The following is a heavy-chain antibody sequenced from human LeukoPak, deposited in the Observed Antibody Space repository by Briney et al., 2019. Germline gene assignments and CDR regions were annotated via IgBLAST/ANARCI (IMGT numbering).Heavy chain of an antibody. V-gene: IGHV3-23*01. J-gene: IGHJ4*02. CDR1: GFTFSSYA. Sequence: GSLRLSCAASGFTFSSYAMSWVRQAPGKGLEWVSAISGSGGSTYYADSVKGRFTISRDNSKNTLYLQMNSLRAEDTAAYYCAKAARKRITMIVVVITPDYFDYWGQGTLVTVSS. CDR3: AKAARKRITMIVVVITPDYFDY. CDR2: ISGSGGST. D-gene: IGHD3-22*01.